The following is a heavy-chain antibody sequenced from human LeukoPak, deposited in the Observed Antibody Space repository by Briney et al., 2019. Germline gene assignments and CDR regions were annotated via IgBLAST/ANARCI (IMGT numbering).Heavy chain of an antibody. D-gene: IGHD2-15*01. Sequence: SVKVSCKASGYTFTGYYMHWVRQAPGQGLEWMGGIIPIFGTANYAQKFQGRVTITADESTSTAYMELSSLRSEDTAVYYCARGGVAYCSGGSCYNDYWGQGTLVTVSS. CDR2: IIPIFGTA. CDR3: ARGGVAYCSGGSCYNDY. V-gene: IGHV1-69*13. CDR1: GYTFTGYY. J-gene: IGHJ4*02.